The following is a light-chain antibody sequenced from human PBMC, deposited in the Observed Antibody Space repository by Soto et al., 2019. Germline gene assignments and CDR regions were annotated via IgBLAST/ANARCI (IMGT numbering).Light chain of an antibody. J-gene: IGLJ2*01. V-gene: IGLV1-51*01. CDR2: DNN. CDR1: NSNIGNNY. CDR3: GAWDSSLSVVV. Sequence: QSVLTQPPSVSAAPGQKVTISCSGSNSNIGNNYVSWYQQFPGTAPKLLIYDNNKRPSGIPDRFSGSKSGTSATLGITGLQTGDEADYYCGAWDSSLSVVVFGGGTQLTVL.